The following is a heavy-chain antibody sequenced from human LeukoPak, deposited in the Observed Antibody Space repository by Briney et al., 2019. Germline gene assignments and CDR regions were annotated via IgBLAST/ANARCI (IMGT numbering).Heavy chain of an antibody. CDR2: IYSGGNT. CDR3: ARFTASTGYYWYYFDY. CDR1: GFTVSSYY. V-gene: IGHV3-53*01. D-gene: IGHD3-22*01. Sequence: SGGSLRLSCAASGFTVSSYYMSWVRQAPGKGLEWVSVIYSGGNTYYADSVKGRFTISRDKSKNTLYLQMNSLRAEDTAVYYCARFTASTGYYWYYFDYWGQGTLVTVSS. J-gene: IGHJ4*02.